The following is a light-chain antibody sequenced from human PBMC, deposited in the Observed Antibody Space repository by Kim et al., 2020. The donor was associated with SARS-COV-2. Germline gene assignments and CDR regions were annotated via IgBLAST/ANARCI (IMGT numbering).Light chain of an antibody. CDR1: SSDVGGYNY. CDR2: DVS. Sequence: QSALTQPASVSGSPGQSITISCTGTSSDVGGYNYVSWYQQYPGKAPKLMIYDVSKWPSGVSNRFSGSKSGNTASPTISGLQAEDEADYYCSSYTSSSTWVFGGGTQLTVL. J-gene: IGLJ3*02. CDR3: SSYTSSSTWV. V-gene: IGLV2-14*01.